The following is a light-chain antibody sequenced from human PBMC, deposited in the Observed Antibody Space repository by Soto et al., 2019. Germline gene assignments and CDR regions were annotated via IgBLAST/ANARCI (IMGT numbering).Light chain of an antibody. CDR3: QQSYNTPFT. CDR2: AAS. V-gene: IGKV1-39*01. Sequence: DIEMTQSPPSLSASVGDRVTITCRASETTALYLNWYQQNPGKAPKLLIRAASRLETGVPARFSGSGSGTAFTLTITALQPEDVATYYCQQSYNTPFTFGPGTTVDV. CDR1: ETTALY. J-gene: IGKJ3*01.